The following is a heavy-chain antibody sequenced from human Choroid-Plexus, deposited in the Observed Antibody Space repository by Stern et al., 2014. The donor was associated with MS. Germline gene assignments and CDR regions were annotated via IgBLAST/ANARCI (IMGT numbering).Heavy chain of an antibody. CDR3: AKDRQYLTYFFDH. V-gene: IGHV3-30*18. Sequence: VQLVESGGGVVQPGRPLRLSCVVSGFTFGSCAMHWVRQAPGKGLEGVAGVSYDGSNKYYADSVKGRFTISRDNFQNTLYMQMSSLRPEDTAVYYCAKDRQYLTYFFDHWGQGSLVTVSS. CDR1: GFTFGSCA. D-gene: IGHD2/OR15-2a*01. CDR2: VSYDGSNK. J-gene: IGHJ5*02.